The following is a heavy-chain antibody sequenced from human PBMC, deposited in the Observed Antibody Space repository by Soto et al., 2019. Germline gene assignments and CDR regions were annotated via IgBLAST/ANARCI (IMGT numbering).Heavy chain of an antibody. V-gene: IGHV4-34*01. CDR3: ARQKNYRPDY. D-gene: IGHD3-10*01. CDR1: GGSFSGYY. J-gene: IGHJ4*02. Sequence: TSETLSLTCAVYGGSFSGYYWSWIRQPPGKGLEWIGEINHSGSTNYNPPLKSRVTISVDTSKNQFSLKLSSVTAADTAVYYCARQKNYRPDYWGQGTLVTVSS. CDR2: INHSGST.